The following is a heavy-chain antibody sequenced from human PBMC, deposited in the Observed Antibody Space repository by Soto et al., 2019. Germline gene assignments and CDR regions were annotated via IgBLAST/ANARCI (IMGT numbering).Heavy chain of an antibody. V-gene: IGHV3-66*01. CDR1: GFTVSSNY. Sequence: GGSLRLSCAASGFTVSSNYMSWVRQAPGKGLEWVSVIYSGGSTYYADSVKGRFTISRDNSKNTLYLQMNSLRAEDTAVYYCARDRGKPGGYYYYYMDVWGKGTTVTVSS. CDR2: IYSGGST. D-gene: IGHD3-10*01. CDR3: ARDRGKPGGYYYYYMDV. J-gene: IGHJ6*03.